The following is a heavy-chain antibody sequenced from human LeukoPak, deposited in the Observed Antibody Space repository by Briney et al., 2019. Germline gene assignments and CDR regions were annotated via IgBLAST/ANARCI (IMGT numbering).Heavy chain of an antibody. CDR1: GFTFSSYA. Sequence: PGGSLRLSCAASGFTFSSYAMSWVRQAPGKGLEWVSAISGSGGSTYYADSVKGRFTISRDNSKNTLYLQMNSLRAEDTAVYYCAKAGRWFGELLHIYYYYYMDVWGKGTTVTISS. CDR2: ISGSGGST. D-gene: IGHD3-10*01. CDR3: AKAGRWFGELLHIYYYYYMDV. V-gene: IGHV3-23*01. J-gene: IGHJ6*03.